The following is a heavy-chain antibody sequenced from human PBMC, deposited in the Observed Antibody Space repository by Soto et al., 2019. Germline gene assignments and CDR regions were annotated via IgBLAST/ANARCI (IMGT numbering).Heavy chain of an antibody. Sequence: EVQLVESGGGLIQHGESLRLSCAASGFTIDYYWMHWVRQAPGKGLVRVSRVHSDGTTTTYADSVKGRFTISRDNARNTVSLQMSSLRAEDTAIYYCARRDRGGFDLWGHGTVVTVSS. D-gene: IGHD3-10*01. CDR3: ARRDRGGFDL. CDR1: GFTIDYYW. J-gene: IGHJ3*01. CDR2: VHSDGTTT. V-gene: IGHV3-74*01.